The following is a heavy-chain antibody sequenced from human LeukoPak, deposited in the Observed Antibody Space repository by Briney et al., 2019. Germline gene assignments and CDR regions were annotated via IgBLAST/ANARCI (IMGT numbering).Heavy chain of an antibody. CDR1: GYTFTSCD. CDR3: ARGTALSGTSDYLDS. CDR2: MNPNSLNT. J-gene: IGHJ4*02. Sequence: GASVKVSCKASGYTFTSCDINWVRQAPGQGLEWMGWMNPNSLNTGYAQRFQGRITLTRNTSIGTAYMELRSLRSEDTAVYYCARGTALSGTSDYLDSWGQGTLVTVSS. D-gene: IGHD6-19*01. V-gene: IGHV1-8*03.